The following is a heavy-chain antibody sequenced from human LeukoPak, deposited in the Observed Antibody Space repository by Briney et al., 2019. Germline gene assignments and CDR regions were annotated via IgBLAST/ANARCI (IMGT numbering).Heavy chain of an antibody. V-gene: IGHV4-34*01. CDR2: INHSGST. D-gene: IGHD5-18*01. J-gene: IGHJ4*02. CDR3: AREGRIQLWSPYYFDY. Sequence: SETLSLTCAVYGGSFSGYYWSWIRQPPGKGLGWIGEINHSGSTNYNPSLKSRVTISVDTSKNQFSLKLSSVTAADTAVYYCAREGRIQLWSPYYFDYWGQGTLVTVSS. CDR1: GGSFSGYY.